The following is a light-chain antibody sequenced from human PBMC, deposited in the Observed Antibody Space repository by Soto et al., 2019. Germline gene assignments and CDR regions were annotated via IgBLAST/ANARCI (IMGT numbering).Light chain of an antibody. V-gene: IGLV2-14*01. Sequence: QSALTQPASVSGSPGQSITISCTGTDSDVGGYNYVSWFQQHPGKAPKLIVYEVNYRPSGVSTRFSASKSGNTASLTISGLQPDDEGDYYCCSYAPNNTWVFGGGTQLTVL. CDR2: EVN. CDR3: CSYAPNNTWV. CDR1: DSDVGGYNY. J-gene: IGLJ7*01.